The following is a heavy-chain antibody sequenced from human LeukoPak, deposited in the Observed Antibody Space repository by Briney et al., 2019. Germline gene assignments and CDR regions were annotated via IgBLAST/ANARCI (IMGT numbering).Heavy chain of an antibody. J-gene: IGHJ4*02. CDR3: AKDLNGYFDY. CDR2: IWYDGSNK. V-gene: IGHV3-33*03. D-gene: IGHD2-8*01. CDR1: GFTFSSYG. Sequence: PGRSLRLSCAASGFTFSSYGMHWVRQAPGKGLEWVAVIWYDGSNKYYADSVKGRFTISRDNAKNSLYLQMNSLRAEDTALYYCAKDLNGYFDYWGQGTLVTVSS.